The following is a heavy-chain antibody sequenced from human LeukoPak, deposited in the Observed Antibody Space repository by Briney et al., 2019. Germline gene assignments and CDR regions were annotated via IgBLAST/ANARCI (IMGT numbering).Heavy chain of an antibody. J-gene: IGHJ6*04. CDR2: IYHSGST. V-gene: IGHV4-30-2*01. CDR3: ARSPHPYYYYGIDV. Sequence: PSQTLSLTCAVSGGSISSGGYSWSWIRQPSGKGLEWLGYIYHSGSTYYNPSLKSRVTISVDRSKNQFSLKLSSVTAADTAVYYCARSPHPYYYYGIDVWGKGTTVTVSS. CDR1: GGSISSGGYS.